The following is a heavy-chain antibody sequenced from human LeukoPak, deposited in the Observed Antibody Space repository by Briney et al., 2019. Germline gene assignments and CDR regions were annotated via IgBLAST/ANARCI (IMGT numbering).Heavy chain of an antibody. D-gene: IGHD6-6*01. CDR3: ARAGSSVTSNDNWFDP. CDR2: IYYSGST. V-gene: IGHV4-30-4*07. J-gene: IGHJ5*02. CDR1: GGSISSGGYS. Sequence: SETLSLTCAVSGGSISSGGYSWSWIRQPPGKGLEWIGYIYYSGSTYYNPSLKSRVTISVDTSKNQFSLKLSSVTAADTAVYYCARAGSSVTSNDNWFDPWGQGTLVTVSS.